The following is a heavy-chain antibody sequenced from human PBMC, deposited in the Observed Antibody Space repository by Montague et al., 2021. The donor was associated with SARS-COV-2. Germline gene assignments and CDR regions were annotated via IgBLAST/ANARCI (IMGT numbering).Heavy chain of an antibody. CDR2: SNHRGST. J-gene: IGHJ3*02. V-gene: IGHV4-34*01. D-gene: IGHD5-18*01. CDR3: ARGSYGPDAFDT. Sequence: SETLSLTCAVYGGSFSNYYWSWIRQPPGKGLEWIGDSNHRGSTNXNPSPKSRVTISLDTSKNQFSLKLNSVTAADTAVYYCARGSYGPDAFDTWGQGTMVTVSS. CDR1: GGSFSNYY.